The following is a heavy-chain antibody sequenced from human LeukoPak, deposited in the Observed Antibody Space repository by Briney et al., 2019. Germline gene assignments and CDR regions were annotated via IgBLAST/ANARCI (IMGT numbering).Heavy chain of an antibody. CDR3: ARALYCSGGSCYLDY. CDR2: INHSGST. V-gene: IGHV4-34*01. J-gene: IGHJ4*02. D-gene: IGHD2-15*01. CDR1: GGSFSGYY. Sequence: SETLSLTCAVYGGSFSGYYCSWIRQPPGKGLEWIGEINHSGSTNYNPSLKSRVTISVDTSKNQFSLKLSSVTAADTAVYYCARALYCSGGSCYLDYWGQGTPVTVSS.